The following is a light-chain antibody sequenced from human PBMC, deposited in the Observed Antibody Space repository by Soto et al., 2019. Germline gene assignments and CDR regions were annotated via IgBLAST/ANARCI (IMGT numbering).Light chain of an antibody. J-gene: IGKJ1*01. CDR2: GAS. CDR3: QQYSDWRPQ. CDR1: QTINNN. Sequence: EIVLTQSPATLSLSPGERATLSCRASQTINNNVAWYQLKDGQAPRLLIHGASTRATGIPARFSGSGSGTEFTLTISSLQSEDFAVYYCQQYSDWRPQFGQGTKVDIK. V-gene: IGKV3-15*01.